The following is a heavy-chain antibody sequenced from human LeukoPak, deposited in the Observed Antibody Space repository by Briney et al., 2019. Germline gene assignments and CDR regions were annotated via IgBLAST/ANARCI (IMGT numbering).Heavy chain of an antibody. J-gene: IGHJ3*01. Sequence: SETLSLTCTVSGGSINTYYWSWIRQPPGKGLQWIAYLYYSGTNNFDPSLNSRLTISVDTSKNQFSLKLSSVTAADTAVYFCARSGSKPSGGAFDLWGQGTMVTVSS. CDR3: ARSGSKPSGGAFDL. V-gene: IGHV4-59*08. CDR2: LYYSGTN. D-gene: IGHD1-26*01. CDR1: GGSINTYY.